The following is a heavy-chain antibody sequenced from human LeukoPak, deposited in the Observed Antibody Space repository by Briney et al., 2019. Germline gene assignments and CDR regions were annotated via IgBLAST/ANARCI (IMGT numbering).Heavy chain of an antibody. D-gene: IGHD3-3*01. Sequence: SVKVSCKASGGTFSSYAISWVRQAPGQGLEWMGGIIPIFGTANYAQKFQGRVTITVDESTSTAYMELSSLRSEDTAVYYCARGTDYDFWSGYPIAAFDYWGQGTLVTVSS. CDR2: IIPIFGTA. J-gene: IGHJ4*02. CDR1: GGTFSSYA. V-gene: IGHV1-69*13. CDR3: ARGTDYDFWSGYPIAAFDY.